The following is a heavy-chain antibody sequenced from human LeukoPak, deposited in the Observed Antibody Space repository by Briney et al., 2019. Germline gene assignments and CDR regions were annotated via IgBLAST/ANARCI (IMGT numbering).Heavy chain of an antibody. V-gene: IGHV4-39*01. D-gene: IGHD3-10*01. CDR2: IYYSGSS. CDR3: ARRSSASSKIDY. CDR1: GGSISSSSYY. Sequence: SETLSLTCTVSGGSISSSSYYWAWIRQPPGKGLEWIGNIYYSGSSYYNPSLKSRVTISVDTSKNQFSLRLSSVTAADTAVYYCARRSSASSKIDYWGQGTLVTVSS. J-gene: IGHJ4*02.